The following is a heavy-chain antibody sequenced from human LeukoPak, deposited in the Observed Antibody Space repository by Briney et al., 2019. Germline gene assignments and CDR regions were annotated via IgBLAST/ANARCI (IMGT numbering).Heavy chain of an antibody. V-gene: IGHV3-23*01. CDR2: ISGSGGNT. D-gene: IGHD6-19*01. J-gene: IGHJ4*02. CDR1: GFTFSRYA. CDR3: AKDVRFDSSGFDC. Sequence: GGALRLSCAASGFTFSRYAMSWVGQAPGKGLEWVAAISGSGGNTYYADSVKGRFTNSRDNSKNTLYLQMNSLRAEDTAVYYCAKDVRFDSSGFDCWGQGTLVTVSS.